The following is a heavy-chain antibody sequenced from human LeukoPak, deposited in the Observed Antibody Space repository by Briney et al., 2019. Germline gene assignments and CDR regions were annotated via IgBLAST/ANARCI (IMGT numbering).Heavy chain of an antibody. D-gene: IGHD1-26*01. J-gene: IGHJ4*02. CDR2: ISHDESNK. CDR1: GFTFSSYA. V-gene: IGHV3-30-3*01. CDR3: ARGSGSYWAPDY. Sequence: PGGSLRLSCAASGFTFSSYAMSWVRQAPGRGLEWVAAISHDESNKYYGDSVKGRFTISRDKSKNTLYLQMNSLRAEDTAVYYCARGSGSYWAPDYWGQGTLVTVSS.